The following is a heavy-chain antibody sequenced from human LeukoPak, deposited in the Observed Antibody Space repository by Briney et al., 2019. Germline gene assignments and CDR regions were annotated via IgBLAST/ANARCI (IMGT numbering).Heavy chain of an antibody. CDR2: IKQDGSEK. D-gene: IGHD4-11*01. J-gene: IGHJ6*02. V-gene: IGHV3-7*01. CDR3: AREVSNYVPYYYHYYGMDV. Sequence: TGGSLRLSCAASGFTFNRYWMSWVRQAPGKGLEWVANIKQDGSEKYYVDSVKGRFTISRDNAKKSLYLQTNSLRAEDTAVYYCAREVSNYVPYYYHYYGMDVWGQGTTVTVSS. CDR1: GFTFNRYW.